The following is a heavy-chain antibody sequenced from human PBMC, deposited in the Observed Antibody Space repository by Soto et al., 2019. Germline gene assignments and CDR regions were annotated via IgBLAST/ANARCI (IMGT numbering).Heavy chain of an antibody. D-gene: IGHD5-18*01. CDR2: ISSTTNYI. Sequence: GGSLRLSCAASGFTFSRYSMNWVRQAPGKGLEWVSSISSTTNYIYYADSMKGRFTVSRDNAKNSVYLQMNSLRAEDTAVYYCAGPGYSSQDYWGQGALVTAPQ. J-gene: IGHJ4*02. CDR3: AGPGYSSQDY. V-gene: IGHV3-21*04. CDR1: GFTFSRYS.